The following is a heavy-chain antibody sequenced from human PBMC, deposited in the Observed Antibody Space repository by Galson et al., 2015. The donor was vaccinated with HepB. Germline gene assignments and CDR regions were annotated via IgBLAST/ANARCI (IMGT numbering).Heavy chain of an antibody. J-gene: IGHJ4*02. CDR2: IYSGGST. CDR3: AREMATTTGSFDY. V-gene: IGHV3-53*01. D-gene: IGHD5-24*01. Sequence: SLRLSCAASGFTVSSNYMSWVRQAPGKGLEWVSVIYSGGSTYYADSVKGRFTIPRDNSKNTLYLQMNSLRAEDTAVYYCAREMATTTGSFDYWGQGTLVTVSS. CDR1: GFTVSSNY.